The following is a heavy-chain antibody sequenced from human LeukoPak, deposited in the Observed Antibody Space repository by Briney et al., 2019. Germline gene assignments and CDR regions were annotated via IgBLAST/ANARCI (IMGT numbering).Heavy chain of an antibody. Sequence: SETLSLTCGVCGVSVGSGGYSWSWIRQPPGRGVGWIGYIYHSGSTYYNPSLKSRVTISVDRSKNQFSLKLSSVTAADTAVYYCARDGSIRGYYYGMDVWGQGTTVTVSS. V-gene: IGHV4-30-2*01. J-gene: IGHJ6*02. CDR3: ARDGSIRGYYYGMDV. D-gene: IGHD1-26*01. CDR1: GVSVGSGGYS. CDR2: IYHSGST.